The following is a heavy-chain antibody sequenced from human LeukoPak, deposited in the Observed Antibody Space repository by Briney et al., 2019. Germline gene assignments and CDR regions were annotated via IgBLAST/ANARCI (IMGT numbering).Heavy chain of an antibody. Sequence: SETLSLTCTASGGSISSYYWSWIRQPAGKGLEWIGRIYTSGSTNYNPSLKSRVTMSVDTSKNQFSLKLSSVTAADTAVYYCARDIGYYDSSGYPRDAFDIWGQGTMVTVSS. D-gene: IGHD3-22*01. CDR1: GGSISSYY. CDR2: IYTSGST. J-gene: IGHJ3*02. V-gene: IGHV4-4*07. CDR3: ARDIGYYDSSGYPRDAFDI.